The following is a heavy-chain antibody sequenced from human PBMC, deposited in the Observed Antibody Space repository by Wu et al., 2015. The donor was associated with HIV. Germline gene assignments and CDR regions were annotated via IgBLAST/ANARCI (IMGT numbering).Heavy chain of an antibody. D-gene: IGHD6-13*01. CDR1: GGTFSSYA. CDR3: ARWVASGIAAAGNEAYYMDV. Sequence: QVQLVQSGAEVKKPGSSVKVSCKASGGTFSSYAISWVRQAPGQGLEWMGGIIPIFGTANYAQKFQGRVTITADESTSTAYMELSSLRSEDTAVYYCARWVASGIAAAGNEAYYMDVVGQRDHGSPSP. CDR2: IIPIFGTA. V-gene: IGHV1-69*12. J-gene: IGHJ6*03.